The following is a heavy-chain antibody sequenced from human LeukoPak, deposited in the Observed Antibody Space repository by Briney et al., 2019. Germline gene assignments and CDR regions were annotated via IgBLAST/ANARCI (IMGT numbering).Heavy chain of an antibody. CDR2: IYHSGST. Sequence: SETLSLTCAVSGYSISSGYYWGWIRQPPGKGLEWIGSIYHSGSTYYNPSLKSRVTISVDTSKNQFSLKLSSVTAADTAVYYCAGDGVVVPAAVDYWGQGTLVTVSS. CDR1: GYSISSGYY. D-gene: IGHD2-2*01. V-gene: IGHV4-38-2*02. CDR3: AGDGVVVPAAVDY. J-gene: IGHJ4*02.